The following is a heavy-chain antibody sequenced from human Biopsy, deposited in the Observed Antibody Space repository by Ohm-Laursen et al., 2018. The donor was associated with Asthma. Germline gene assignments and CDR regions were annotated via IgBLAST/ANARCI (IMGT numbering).Heavy chain of an antibody. V-gene: IGHV1-46*02. CDR2: INPSGAGT. CDR1: GFSFDNYF. J-gene: IGHJ4*02. D-gene: IGHD2-8*01. Sequence: EASVKVSCKASGFSFDNYFMHWVRQAPGQGLEWMGIINPSGAGTRYAEKFRGRLIVTRDASTRTAFMDLRSLRSDDTAIYFCARARETTNYGDSDFDIWGRGTLITVSS. CDR3: ARARETTNYGDSDFDI.